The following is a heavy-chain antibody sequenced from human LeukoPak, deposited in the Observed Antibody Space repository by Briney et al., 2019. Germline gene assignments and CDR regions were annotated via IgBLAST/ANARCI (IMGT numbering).Heavy chain of an antibody. J-gene: IGHJ4*02. Sequence: SETLSLTCTVSGGSIISTIYYWGWLRQSPGTGLDWIGSISYSGSSFCRPSLRSRVTIAVDTSKNQFSLRLSSVTAADTAFYYCARDRGVSGFDYWGQGTLVTVSS. CDR1: GGSIISTIYY. CDR3: ARDRGVSGFDY. CDR2: ISYSGSS. D-gene: IGHD6-13*01. V-gene: IGHV4-39*07.